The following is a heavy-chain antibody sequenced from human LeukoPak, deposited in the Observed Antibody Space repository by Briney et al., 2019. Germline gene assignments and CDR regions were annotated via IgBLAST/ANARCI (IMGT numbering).Heavy chain of an antibody. V-gene: IGHV3-7*01. Sequence: PGGSLRLSCAASGTYWMHWVRQAPGKGLEWVAHINPDGRGTYYVDSVKGRFTISRDNAQNSMYLQMNSLRVEDTAVYYCTSWGDTTAEYFQRWGQGTLVTVSS. J-gene: IGHJ1*01. CDR1: GTYW. CDR3: TSWGDTTAEYFQR. CDR2: INPDGRGT. D-gene: IGHD2-21*02.